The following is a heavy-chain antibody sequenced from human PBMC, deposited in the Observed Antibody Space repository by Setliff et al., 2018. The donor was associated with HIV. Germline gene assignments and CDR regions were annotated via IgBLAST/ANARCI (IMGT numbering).Heavy chain of an antibody. V-gene: IGHV3-9*01. D-gene: IGHD3-22*01. J-gene: IGHJ3*02. CDR2: ISWNSGSI. CDR3: AKDMAMIVSAFDI. CDR1: GFTFDDYA. Sequence: PGGSLRLSCAASGFTFDDYAMHWVRQAPGKGLEWVSGISWNSGSIGYADSVKGRFTISRDNAKNSLYLQMNSLRAEDTALYYCAKDMAMIVSAFDIWGQGTMVTVSS.